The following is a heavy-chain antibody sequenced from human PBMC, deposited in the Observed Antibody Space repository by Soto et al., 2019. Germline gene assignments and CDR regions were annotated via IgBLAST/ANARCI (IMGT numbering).Heavy chain of an antibody. CDR2: INHSGST. CDR1: GGSFSGYY. CDR3: ARHGVAVAGNWFDP. V-gene: IGHV4-34*01. J-gene: IGHJ5*02. Sequence: TLSLTCAVYGGSFSGYYWSWIRQPPGKGLEWIGEINHSGSTNYNPSLKSRVTISVDTSKNQFSLKLSSVTAADTAVYYCARHGVAVAGNWFDPWGQGTLVTVSS. D-gene: IGHD6-19*01.